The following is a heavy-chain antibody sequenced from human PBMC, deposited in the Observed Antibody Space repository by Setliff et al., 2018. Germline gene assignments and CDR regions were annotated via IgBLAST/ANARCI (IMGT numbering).Heavy chain of an antibody. J-gene: IGHJ6*03. CDR2: INTNTGNP. Sequence: ASVKVSCKASGYIFTTYATGWMRQAPGQGPEWMGWINTNTGNPSYAQGFTGRFVFSLDTSVSTAYLQISGLKGEDSAVYYCARAGRFGTVVYRGDYYMDVWGKGTTVTVSS. CDR3: ARAGRFGTVVYRGDYYMDV. V-gene: IGHV7-4-1*02. CDR1: GYIFTTYA. D-gene: IGHD3-10*01.